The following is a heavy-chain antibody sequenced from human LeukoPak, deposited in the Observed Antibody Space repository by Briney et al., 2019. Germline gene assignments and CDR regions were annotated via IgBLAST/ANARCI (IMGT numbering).Heavy chain of an antibody. D-gene: IGHD3-9*01. CDR1: GFTFSSYA. CDR2: ISGNGGSP. J-gene: IGHJ4*02. CDR3: AKDRGRYFDWLYDF. V-gene: IGHV3-23*01. Sequence: GGSLRLSCAASGFTFSSYAMTWVRQAPGKGLEWVSGISGNGGSPYYADSVKGRFTISRDNSKNTLYLLMNSLRAEDTAAYYCAKDRGRYFDWLYDFWGQGTLVTVSS.